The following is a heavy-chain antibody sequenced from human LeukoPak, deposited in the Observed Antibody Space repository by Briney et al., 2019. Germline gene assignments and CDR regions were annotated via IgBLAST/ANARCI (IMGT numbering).Heavy chain of an antibody. J-gene: IGHJ4*02. V-gene: IGHV1-46*01. D-gene: IGHD3-22*01. CDR1: GYTFTSYY. CDR3: ARGKRVTMIVVVTNHHFDY. CDR2: INPSGGST. Sequence: ASVKVSCKASGYTFTSYYMHWVRQAPGQGLEWMGIINPSGGSTSYAQKFQGRITMTRDMSTSTVYMGLSSLRSEDTAVYYCARGKRVTMIVVVTNHHFDYWGQGTLVTVSS.